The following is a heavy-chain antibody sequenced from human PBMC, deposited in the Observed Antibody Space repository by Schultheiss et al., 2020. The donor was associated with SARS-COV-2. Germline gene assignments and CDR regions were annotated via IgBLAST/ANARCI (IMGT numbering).Heavy chain of an antibody. Sequence: GGSLRLSCAASGFTFSSYGMHWVRQAPGKGLEWVAVISYDGSNKYYADSVKGRFTISRDNAKNSLYLQMNSLRGEDTAVYYCARDPDSPNYYDSSGSDYWGQGTLVTVSS. J-gene: IGHJ4*02. V-gene: IGHV3-30*03. CDR3: ARDPDSPNYYDSSGSDY. CDR2: ISYDGSNK. CDR1: GFTFSSYG. D-gene: IGHD3-22*01.